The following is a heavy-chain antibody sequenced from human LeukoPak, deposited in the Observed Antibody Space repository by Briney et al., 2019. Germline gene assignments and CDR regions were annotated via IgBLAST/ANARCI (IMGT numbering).Heavy chain of an antibody. Sequence: SQTLPRTCAISGDSVSTNSAAGNLIRLSPTRGLEWLGMTYYRSNWYNDYAVSVRSRITINPDTSKIHFSLQLNSVTPEDTAVYYCARGGIGYCTSSSCYFDSWGQGTLVTVSS. CDR3: ARGGIGYCTSSSCYFDS. J-gene: IGHJ4*02. CDR2: TYYRSNWYN. CDR1: GDSVSTNSAA. V-gene: IGHV6-1*01. D-gene: IGHD2-2*01.